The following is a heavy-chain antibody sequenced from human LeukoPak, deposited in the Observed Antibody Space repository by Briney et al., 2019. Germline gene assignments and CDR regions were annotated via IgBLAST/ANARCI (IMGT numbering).Heavy chain of an antibody. V-gene: IGHV3-9*01. J-gene: IGHJ6*02. CDR2: ISWNSGSI. D-gene: IGHD2-15*01. Sequence: GGSLRLSCAASGFTFDDYAMHWVRQAPGKGLEWVSGISWNSGSIGYADSVKGRFTISRDNAKNSLYLQMNSLRAEDTALYYCAKDFQDIVVVVAATGGLYGMDVWGQGTTVTVSS. CDR3: AKDFQDIVVVVAATGGLYGMDV. CDR1: GFTFDDYA.